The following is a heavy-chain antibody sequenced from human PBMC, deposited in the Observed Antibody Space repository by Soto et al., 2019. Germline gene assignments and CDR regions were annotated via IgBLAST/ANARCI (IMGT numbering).Heavy chain of an antibody. CDR3: AREGGGSYRRIYFQH. D-gene: IGHD1-26*01. V-gene: IGHV1-69*12. CDR2: IIPIFGTA. J-gene: IGHJ1*01. CDR1: GGTFSSYA. Sequence: QVQLVQSGAEVKKPGSSVKVSCKASGGTFSSYAISWVRQAPGQGLEWMGGIIPIFGTANYAQKFQGRVTITADEYTRTADMELSSLRSGDTAVYYCAREGGGSYRRIYFQHWGQGTLVTVSS.